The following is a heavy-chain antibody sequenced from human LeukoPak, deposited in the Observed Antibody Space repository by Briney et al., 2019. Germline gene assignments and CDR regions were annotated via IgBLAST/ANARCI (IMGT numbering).Heavy chain of an antibody. CDR3: ARQKWEQQGRDYYFNGLDV. V-gene: IGHV4-4*02. D-gene: IGHD1/OR15-1a*01. CDR1: IGSISSSKW. J-gene: IGHJ6*02. Sequence: SETLSLTCSVSIGSISSSKWWSWVRQSPVKGLEWLGEIYLYGTTNYNPSFTSRVTMSVDRSRNQFSLKLTSVTAADTAVYYCARQKWEQQGRDYYFNGLDVWGPGTTVIVSS. CDR2: IYLYGTT.